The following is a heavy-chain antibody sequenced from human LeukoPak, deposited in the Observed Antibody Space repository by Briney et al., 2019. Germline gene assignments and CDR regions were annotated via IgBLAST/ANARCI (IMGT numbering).Heavy chain of an antibody. V-gene: IGHV4-34*01. Sequence: SETLSLTCALYLGSLSVSYGCCIRATPREGVECIGEINNSVSTNYTPSLQSRVTLPSATSKNKTSLNLSSVTAADTTGYFCSRGQYEFQATYYCIDVWGKGTTVTVSS. D-gene: IGHD2/OR15-2a*01. J-gene: IGHJ6*03. CDR1: LGSLSVSY. CDR3: SRGQYEFQATYYCIDV. CDR2: INNSVST.